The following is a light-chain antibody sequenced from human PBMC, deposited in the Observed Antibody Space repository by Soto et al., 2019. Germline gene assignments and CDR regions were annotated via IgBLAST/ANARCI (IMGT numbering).Light chain of an antibody. CDR1: QGISSY. CDR3: QQRHSYPIT. J-gene: IGKJ5*01. V-gene: IGKV1-9*01. CDR2: TAS. Sequence: DVQLTQSPSFLSASVGDRFTITCRASQGISSYLDWYQQKPGKAPNLLIHTASTLQSGVPSRFSGSGSGTEFTLTISSLPPEDCETYYCQQRHSYPITFGQGTRLEIK.